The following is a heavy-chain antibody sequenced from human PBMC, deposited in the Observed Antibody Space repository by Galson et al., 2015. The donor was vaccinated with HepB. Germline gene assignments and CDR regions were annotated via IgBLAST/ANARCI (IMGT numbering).Heavy chain of an antibody. V-gene: IGHV3-30-3*01. Sequence: SLRLSCAASGFTFSSYAMHWVRQAPGKGLEWVAVISYDGSNKYYADSVKGRFTISRDNSKNTLYLQMNSLRAEDTAVYYCARDRDGRFDYWGQGTLVTVSS. CDR1: GFTFSSYA. CDR3: ARDRDGRFDY. J-gene: IGHJ4*02. D-gene: IGHD5-24*01. CDR2: ISYDGSNK.